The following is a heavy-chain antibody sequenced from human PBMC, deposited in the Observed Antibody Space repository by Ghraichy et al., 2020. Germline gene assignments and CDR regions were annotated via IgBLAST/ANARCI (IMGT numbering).Heavy chain of an antibody. CDR3: ARPKSQAFDV. J-gene: IGHJ3*01. V-gene: IGHV4-39*01. Sequence: SETLSLTCTVSGGSISDDSFYWAWIRQPPGKGLEWIGSLYYNGNTFHNPSLKSRVTISADTSKNLFPLKLSSVTAADTAVYYCARPKSQAFDVWGQGTVVTVSS. CDR2: LYYNGNT. CDR1: GGSISDDSFY.